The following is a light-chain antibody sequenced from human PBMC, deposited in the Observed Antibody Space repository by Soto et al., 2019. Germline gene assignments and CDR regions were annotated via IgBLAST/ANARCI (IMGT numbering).Light chain of an antibody. CDR3: SSYTSSSTRV. V-gene: IGLV2-14*03. Sequence: QSALTQPASVSGSPGQSITISCTGTSSDIGSYDYVSWYQQLPGQAPKLMIYDVLGRPSGVSNRFSGSKSGNTASLTISGLQAEDEADYYCSSYTSSSTRVFGGGTQLTV. CDR2: DVL. CDR1: SSDIGSYDY. J-gene: IGLJ3*02.